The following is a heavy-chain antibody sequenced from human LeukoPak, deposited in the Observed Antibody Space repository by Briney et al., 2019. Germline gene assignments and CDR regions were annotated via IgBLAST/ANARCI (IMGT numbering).Heavy chain of an antibody. CDR1: GFSFSSYW. Sequence: GGSLRLSCAASGFSFSSYWMSWVRQAPGKGLEWVANIKQDGSQKYYVDSVKGRFTISRDNAKNSLYLQMNSLRVEDTAVYYCVRALGTGSYWGQGTLVIVSP. CDR3: VRALGTGSY. V-gene: IGHV3-7*03. J-gene: IGHJ4*02. D-gene: IGHD3-9*01. CDR2: IKQDGSQK.